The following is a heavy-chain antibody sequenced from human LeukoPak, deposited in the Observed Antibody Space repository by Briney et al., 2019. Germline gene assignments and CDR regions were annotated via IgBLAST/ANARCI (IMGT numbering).Heavy chain of an antibody. CDR2: ISGSGGST. J-gene: IGHJ2*01. CDR3: ARGWLQFSDWYFDL. CDR1: GFTFSSYA. V-gene: IGHV3-23*01. Sequence: GGSLRLSCAASGFTFSSYAMSWVRQAPGKGLEWVSAISGSGGSTYYADSVKGRFTISRDNSKNTLYLQMNSLRAEDTAVYYCARGWLQFSDWYFDLWGRGTLVTVSS. D-gene: IGHD5-24*01.